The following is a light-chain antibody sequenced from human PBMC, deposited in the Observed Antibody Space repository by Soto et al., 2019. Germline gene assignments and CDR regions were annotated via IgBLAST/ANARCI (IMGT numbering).Light chain of an antibody. CDR2: GDD. V-gene: IGLV6-57*01. CDR1: SGSIASNY. Sequence: NFMLTQPHSVSESPGKTVTISYTRSSGSIASNYVQWYQKRPGSSPTTVIYGDDQRPSGVPDRFSGSIDSSSNSASLTISGLKTEDEADYYCQSYATTSVVFGGGTKVTVL. CDR3: QSYATTSVV. J-gene: IGLJ2*01.